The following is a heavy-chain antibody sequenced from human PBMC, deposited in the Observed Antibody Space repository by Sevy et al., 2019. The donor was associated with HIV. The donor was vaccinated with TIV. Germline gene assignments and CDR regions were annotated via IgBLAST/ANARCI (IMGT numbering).Heavy chain of an antibody. CDR1: GFTFSSYG. J-gene: IGHJ5*02. V-gene: IGHV3-30*18. CDR2: TSYDGTTK. D-gene: IGHD3-16*01. Sequence: GGSLRLSCAASGFTFSSYGMHWVRQAPGKGLEWVAVTSYDGTTKYYADSVKGRFTISRDNFKNTLYLQINSLRTEDTAVYYCAKDVITFGEPGWFDPWGQGTLVTVSS. CDR3: AKDVITFGEPGWFDP.